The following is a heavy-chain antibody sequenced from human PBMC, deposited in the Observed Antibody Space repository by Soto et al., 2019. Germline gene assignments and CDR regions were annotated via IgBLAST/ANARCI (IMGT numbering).Heavy chain of an antibody. V-gene: IGHV3-48*01. D-gene: IGHD3-10*01. CDR1: GFTFSSFH. CDR3: GRNYYPAGVAG. J-gene: IGHJ4*02. Sequence: PGGSLRLSCAASGFTFSSFHMNWVRQAPGRGLEWVAYITSSSDTIYYSDSVKGRFTISRDNGKNSLFLQMNSLRAEDTAVYYCGRNYYPAGVAGWGQGTLVTVSS. CDR2: ITSSSDTI.